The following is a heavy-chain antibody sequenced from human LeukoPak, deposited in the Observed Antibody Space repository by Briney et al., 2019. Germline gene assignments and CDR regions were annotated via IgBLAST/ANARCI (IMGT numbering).Heavy chain of an antibody. Sequence: SETLSLTCSVSGDALSTYYWNWIRQIPGKGLEWIGYISYGTTDYNPSLKSRVTISVDTSKNEFSLRLTSVTAEDTAVYFCARDQAHSYGRYFYPWSQGTLVTVSS. CDR2: ISYGTT. V-gene: IGHV4-59*01. CDR3: ARDQAHSYGRYFYP. D-gene: IGHD5-18*01. J-gene: IGHJ5*02. CDR1: GDALSTYY.